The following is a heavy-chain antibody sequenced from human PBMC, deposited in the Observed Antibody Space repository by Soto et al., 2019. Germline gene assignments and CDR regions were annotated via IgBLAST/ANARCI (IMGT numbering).Heavy chain of an antibody. J-gene: IGHJ4*02. D-gene: IGHD6-19*01. CDR3: AIGHWLGC. CDR2: IKQDGNER. V-gene: IGHV3-7*01. CDR1: GFTFSDYF. Sequence: EVQLVDSGGALVQPGESLRLSSAASGFTFSDYFMTWVRQAPGKGLEWVATIKQDGNERYYVDSVKGRFTISRDNAKNSLYLQMNALRAEDTAVYYCAIGHWLGCWGQGTLVTVSS.